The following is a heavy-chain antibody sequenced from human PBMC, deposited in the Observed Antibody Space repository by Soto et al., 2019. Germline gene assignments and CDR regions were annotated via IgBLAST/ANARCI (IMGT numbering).Heavy chain of an antibody. D-gene: IGHD3-10*01. J-gene: IGHJ5*02. V-gene: IGHV4-39*01. CDR2: IYYSGST. CDR1: GGSISSSSYY. Sequence: SETLSLTCTVSGGSISSSSYYWGWIRQPPGKGLEWIGSIYYSGSTYYNPSLKSRVTISVDTSKNQFSLKLSSVTAADTAVYYCARLWFGELYNWLDPWGQGTLVTVSS. CDR3: ARLWFGELYNWLDP.